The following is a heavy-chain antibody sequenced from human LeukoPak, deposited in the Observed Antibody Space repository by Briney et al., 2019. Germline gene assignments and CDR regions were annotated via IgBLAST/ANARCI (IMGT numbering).Heavy chain of an antibody. Sequence: GGSLRLSCAASGFTFSSYWMSWVRQAPGKGLEWVAFIRYDGSNKYYADSVKGRFTISRDNSKNTLYLQMNSLRAEDTAVYYCAKGGAAAVTYQGHLNYFDYWGQGTLVTVSS. CDR3: AKGGAAAVTYQGHLNYFDY. CDR1: GFTFSSYW. D-gene: IGHD6-13*01. J-gene: IGHJ4*02. CDR2: IRYDGSNK. V-gene: IGHV3-30*02.